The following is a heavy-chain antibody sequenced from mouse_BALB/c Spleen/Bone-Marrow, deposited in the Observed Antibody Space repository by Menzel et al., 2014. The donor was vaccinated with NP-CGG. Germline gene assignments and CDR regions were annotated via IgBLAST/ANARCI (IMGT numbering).Heavy chain of an antibody. J-gene: IGHJ2*01. CDR3: VRSGSSSGYFDY. CDR2: ISSGSSTI. V-gene: IGHV5-17*02. Sequence: EVQLQQSGGGLVQPGGSRKLSCAASGFTFSSFGMHWVRQAPEKGLEWVAYISSGSSTIYYGDTVTGRFTISRDNPKNTLFLQMTSLRSEDTATYYCVRSGSSSGYFDYWGQGTTLTVSS. D-gene: IGHD1-1*01. CDR1: GFTFSSFG.